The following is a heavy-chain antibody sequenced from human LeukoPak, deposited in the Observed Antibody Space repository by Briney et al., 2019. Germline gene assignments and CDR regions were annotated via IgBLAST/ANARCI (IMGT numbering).Heavy chain of an antibody. CDR3: ARVGITMIVDQKDAFDI. CDR1: GYTFTSYG. D-gene: IGHD3-22*01. Sequence: GASVKVSCKASGYTFTSYGISWVRQAPGQGLEWMGWISAYNGNTNYAQKLQGRVTMTTDTSTSTAYMELRSLRSDDTAVYYCARVGITMIVDQKDAFDIWGQGTMVTVSS. J-gene: IGHJ3*02. CDR2: ISAYNGNT. V-gene: IGHV1-18*01.